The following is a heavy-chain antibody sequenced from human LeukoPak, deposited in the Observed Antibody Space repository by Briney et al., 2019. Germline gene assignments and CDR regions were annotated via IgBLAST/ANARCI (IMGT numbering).Heavy chain of an antibody. V-gene: IGHV4-30-2*01. CDR2: IYHSGST. Sequence: SETLSLTCTVSGGSISSGGYYWSWIRQPPGKGLKWIGYIYHSGSTYYNPSLKSRVTISVDRSKNQFSLKLSSVTAADTAVYYCARLKKPEDIVVVPAARFVRYYYYMDVWGKGTTVTVSS. CDR3: ARLKKPEDIVVVPAARFVRYYYYMDV. CDR1: GGSISSGGYY. D-gene: IGHD2-2*01. J-gene: IGHJ6*03.